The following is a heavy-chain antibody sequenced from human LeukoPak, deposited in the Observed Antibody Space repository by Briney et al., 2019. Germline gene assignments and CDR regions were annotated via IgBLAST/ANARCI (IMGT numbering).Heavy chain of an antibody. CDR3: ATVHFGYFTF. CDR2: ISDNGRTK. V-gene: IGHV3-11*01. D-gene: IGHD3-3*01. CDR1: GLTFSDYH. Sequence: GGFLRLSCAASGLTFSDYHMSWIRQAPGKGLEWVSHISDNGRTKYYANSVQGRFTVSRDNAKNSLYLQMNSLRADDTAVYYCATVHFGYFTFWGQGTLVPVSS. J-gene: IGHJ4*02.